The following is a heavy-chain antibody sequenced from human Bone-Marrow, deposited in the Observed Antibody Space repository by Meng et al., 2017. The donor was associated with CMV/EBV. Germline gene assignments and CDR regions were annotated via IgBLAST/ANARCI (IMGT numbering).Heavy chain of an antibody. J-gene: IGHJ3*02. CDR1: GFTFSSYW. CDR2: IKQDGSEK. D-gene: IGHD2-21*01. CDR3: ARDTLCPPPSYCGGDDAFDI. V-gene: IGHV3-7*01. Sequence: GGSLRLSCAASGFTFSSYWMSWVRQAPGKGLEWVANIKQDGSEKYYVDSVKGRFTISRDNAKNSLYLQMNSLRAEDTAVYYCARDTLCPPPSYCGGDDAFDIWGQGTRVTGSS.